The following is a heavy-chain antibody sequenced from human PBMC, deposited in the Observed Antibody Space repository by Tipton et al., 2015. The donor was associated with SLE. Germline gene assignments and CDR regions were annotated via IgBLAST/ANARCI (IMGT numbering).Heavy chain of an antibody. J-gene: IGHJ3*02. CDR3: ARVGYDSSAFDI. V-gene: IGHV3-23*01. Sequence: SLRLSCAASGFTFSSYAMSWVRQAPGKGLEWVSAISGSGGSTYYADSVKGRFTISRDNSKNTLYLQMNSLRAEDTAVYYCARVGYDSSAFDIWGQGTMVTVSS. CDR1: GFTFSSYA. CDR2: ISGSGGST. D-gene: IGHD3-22*01.